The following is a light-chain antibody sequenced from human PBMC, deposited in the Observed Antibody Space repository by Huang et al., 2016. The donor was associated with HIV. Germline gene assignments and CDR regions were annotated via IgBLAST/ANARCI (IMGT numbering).Light chain of an antibody. J-gene: IGKJ4*02. CDR2: DAS. CDR3: QKYNNWPLM. Sequence: EIVMTQSPATLAVSPGERATLSCRASQSISNSLAWYQQKPGQAPRLLIYDASTRATGIPARFSGSGSGTEFALTISSLQSEDVAVYYCQKYNNWPLMFGGGTKVEIK. V-gene: IGKV3-15*01. CDR1: QSISNS.